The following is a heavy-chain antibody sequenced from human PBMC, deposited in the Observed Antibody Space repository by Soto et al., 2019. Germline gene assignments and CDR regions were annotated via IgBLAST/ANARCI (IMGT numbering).Heavy chain of an antibody. CDR2: IYYSGST. V-gene: IGHV4-39*01. Sequence: QLQLQESGPGLVKPSETLSLTCTVSGGSISSSSYYWGWIRQPPGKGLEWIGSIYYSGSTYYNPSLKSRVTISVDTSKNQFSLKLSSVPAADTAVYYCASQQLVHYYYGMDVWGQGTTVTVSS. CDR3: ASQQLVHYYYGMDV. J-gene: IGHJ6*02. D-gene: IGHD6-13*01. CDR1: GGSISSSSYY.